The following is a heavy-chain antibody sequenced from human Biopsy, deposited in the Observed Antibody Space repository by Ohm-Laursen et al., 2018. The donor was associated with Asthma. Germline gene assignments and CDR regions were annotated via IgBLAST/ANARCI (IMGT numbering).Heavy chain of an antibody. D-gene: IGHD4/OR15-4a*01. CDR2: FFHTGIT. V-gene: IGHV4-4*02. J-gene: IGHJ4*02. Sequence: SETLSFTCTVSGGSINSSTWWSWVRQPPGKWLEWIGEFFHTGITNYSPPPKSRVTISGNKSKNQFSHNLSAVTAADTAVYYCATLRVYGRGANCFFFNYWGQGTLVTVSS. CDR1: GGSINSSTW. CDR3: ATLRVYGRGANCFFFNY.